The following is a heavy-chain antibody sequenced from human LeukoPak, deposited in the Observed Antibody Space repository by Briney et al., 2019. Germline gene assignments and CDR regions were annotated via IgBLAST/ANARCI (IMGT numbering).Heavy chain of an antibody. J-gene: IGHJ4*02. D-gene: IGHD3/OR15-3a*01. CDR3: ARQTGSGLFILP. CDR2: IYYSGNT. Sequence: SETLSLTCTVSGVSISSSNSYWGWIRQPPGKGLEWIGSIYYSGNTYYNASLKSQVSISIDTSKNQFSLRLTSVTAADTAVYYGARQTGSGLFILPGGQGTLVTVSS. V-gene: IGHV4-39*01. CDR1: GVSISSSNSY.